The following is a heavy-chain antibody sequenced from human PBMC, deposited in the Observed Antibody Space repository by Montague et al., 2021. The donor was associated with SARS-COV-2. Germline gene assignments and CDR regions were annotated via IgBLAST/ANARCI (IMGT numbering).Heavy chain of an antibody. CDR1: GVSISNYY. CDR2: IYYSGST. J-gene: IGHJ4*02. Sequence: SETLSLTCAVSGVSISNYYWSWIRRPPGKGLEWLGYIYYSGSTNYNPSXXSGVTISVDTSKNQFSLRLSSVTAADTAVYYCARLPYILPGYAYFDFWGQGSLVIVSS. D-gene: IGHD3-9*01. CDR3: ARLPYILPGYAYFDF. V-gene: IGHV4-59*08.